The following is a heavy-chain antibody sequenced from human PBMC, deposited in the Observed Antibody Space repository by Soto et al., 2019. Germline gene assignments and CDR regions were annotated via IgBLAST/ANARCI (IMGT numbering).Heavy chain of an antibody. V-gene: IGHV1-69*13. CDR2: IIPIFGTA. CDR1: GGTFSSYA. CDR3: ALRRCSSTSCPHITPPDV. J-gene: IGHJ6*02. Sequence: GAXVKVSCKASGGTFSSYAISWVRQAPGQGLEWMGGIIPIFGTANYAQKFQGRVTITADESTSTAYMELSSLRSEDTAVYYCALRRCSSTSCPHITPPDVWGQGNTVTVS. D-gene: IGHD2-2*01.